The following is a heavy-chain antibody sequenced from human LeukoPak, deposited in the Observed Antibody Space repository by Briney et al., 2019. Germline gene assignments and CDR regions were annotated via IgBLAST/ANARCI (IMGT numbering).Heavy chain of an antibody. CDR3: TRSGYYYGSGSYYTGYYFDY. J-gene: IGHJ4*02. D-gene: IGHD3-10*01. CDR2: IRSKAYGGTT. V-gene: IGHV3-49*04. CDR1: GFTFGDYA. Sequence: GGSLRLSCTASGFTFGDYAMSWVRQAPGKGLEWVGFIRSKAYGGTTEYAASVKGRFTISRDDSKSIAYLQMNSLKTEDTAVYYCTRSGYYYGSGSYYTGYYFDYWGQGTLVTVSS.